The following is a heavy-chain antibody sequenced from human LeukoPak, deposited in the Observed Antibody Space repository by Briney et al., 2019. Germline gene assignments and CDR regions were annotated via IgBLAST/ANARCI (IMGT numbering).Heavy chain of an antibody. CDR1: GFTFSTVW. CDR3: ATYLNLGN. V-gene: IGHV3-7*01. D-gene: IGHD1-14*01. Sequence: GGSLRLSCAVSGFTFSTVWMSWVRQAPGKGLECVANIKPDGSEKYYVDSVKGRFTISRDNAKNSLYLQMDSLRAEDTAVYYCATYLNLGNWGQGTLVTVS. J-gene: IGHJ4*02. CDR2: IKPDGSEK.